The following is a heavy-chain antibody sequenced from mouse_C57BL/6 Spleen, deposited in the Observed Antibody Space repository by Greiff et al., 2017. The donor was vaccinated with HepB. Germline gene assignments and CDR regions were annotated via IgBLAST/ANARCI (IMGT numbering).Heavy chain of an antibody. J-gene: IGHJ3*01. CDR3: ARAGDGYYGAY. CDR2: IDPSDSYT. CDR1: GYPFTSYW. D-gene: IGHD2-3*01. Sequence: QVQLQQPGAELVMPGASVKLSCKASGYPFTSYWMPWVKQRPGQGLEWIGEIDPSDSYTNYNQKFKGKSTLTVDKSSSTAYMQLSSPTSEDSAVYYCARAGDGYYGAYWGQGTLVTVSA. V-gene: IGHV1-69*01.